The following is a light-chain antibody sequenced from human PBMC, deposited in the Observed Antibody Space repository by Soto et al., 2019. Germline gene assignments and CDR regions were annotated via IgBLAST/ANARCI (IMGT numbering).Light chain of an antibody. Sequence: IPMTQSPSTLSASVGDRVTITCRASQSINSWLAWYQQRPGKAPKLLIYKASSLEGGVPSRFSGSGSGTEFTLTISSLQPDDFATYYCQQYNTYLYTFGQGTKLEI. J-gene: IGKJ2*01. CDR1: QSINSW. CDR3: QQYNTYLYT. V-gene: IGKV1-5*03. CDR2: KAS.